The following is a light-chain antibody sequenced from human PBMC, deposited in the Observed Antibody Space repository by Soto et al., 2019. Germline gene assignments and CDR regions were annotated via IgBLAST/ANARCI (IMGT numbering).Light chain of an antibody. J-gene: IGLJ1*01. CDR2: VNS. V-gene: IGLV1-40*01. Sequence: QSVLTQPPSVSGAPGQRVTISCTGTSSNIGAGYDVHWYQHLPGTAPKLLVYVNSNRPSGVPDRFSGSKSGTSASLAITGLQAEDEADYYCQYYDSSLRLRVFGTGTKLTVL. CDR1: SSNIGAGYD. CDR3: QYYDSSLRLRV.